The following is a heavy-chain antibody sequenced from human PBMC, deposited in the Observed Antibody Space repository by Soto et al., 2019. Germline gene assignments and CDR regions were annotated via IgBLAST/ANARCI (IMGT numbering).Heavy chain of an antibody. CDR2: LIPIFGTA. CDR3: ARAQYCGGDCYWARWYFDL. J-gene: IGHJ2*01. D-gene: IGHD2-21*02. V-gene: IGHV1-69*06. Sequence: VKVSCKASGGTFSSYAISWVRQAPGQGLEWMGGLIPIFGTANYTQKFQGRVTITADKSTSTAYMELSSLRSEDTAVYYCARAQYCGGDCYWARWYFDLWGRGTLVT. CDR1: GGTFSSYA.